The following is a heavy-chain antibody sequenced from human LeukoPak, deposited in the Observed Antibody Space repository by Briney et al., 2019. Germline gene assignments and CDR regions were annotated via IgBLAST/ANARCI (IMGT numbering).Heavy chain of an antibody. CDR3: AKERSSSWPHFDY. D-gene: IGHD6-13*01. CDR1: GFTFSSYG. Sequence: PGRSLRLSCAASGFTFSSYGMHWVRQAPGKGLEWVAVISHDGSNEHYADSVKGRFTISRDNSKNTLFLQMNSLRPEDTAVFYCAKERSSSWPHFDYWGQGTLVTVSS. V-gene: IGHV3-30*18. J-gene: IGHJ4*02. CDR2: ISHDGSNE.